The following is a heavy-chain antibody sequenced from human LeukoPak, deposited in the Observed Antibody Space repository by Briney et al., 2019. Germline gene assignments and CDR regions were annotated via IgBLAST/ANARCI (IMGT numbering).Heavy chain of an antibody. CDR1: GGSFSGYY. CDR2: INHSGST. V-gene: IGHV4-34*01. J-gene: IGHJ3*02. Sequence: SETLSLTCAVYGGSFSGYYWSWVRQPPGKGLEWIGEINHSGSTNYNPSLKSRVTISVDTSKNQFSLKLSSVTAADTAVYYCARLRYFDWSAREGAFDIWGQGTMVTVSS. CDR3: ARLRYFDWSAREGAFDI. D-gene: IGHD3-9*01.